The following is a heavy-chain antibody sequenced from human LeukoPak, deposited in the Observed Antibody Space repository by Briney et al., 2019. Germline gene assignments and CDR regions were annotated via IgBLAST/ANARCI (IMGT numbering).Heavy chain of an antibody. J-gene: IGHJ4*02. CDR1: GGTFSGYA. D-gene: IGHD6-6*01. CDR3: ASLIAARQTVAY. V-gene: IGHV1-69*13. Sequence: SVNVSCKASGGTFSGYAISWVRQAPGQGLEWMGGIIPIFGTANYAQKFQGRVTITADESTSTAYMELSSLRSEDTAVYYCASLIAARQTVAYWGQGTLVTVSS. CDR2: IIPIFGTA.